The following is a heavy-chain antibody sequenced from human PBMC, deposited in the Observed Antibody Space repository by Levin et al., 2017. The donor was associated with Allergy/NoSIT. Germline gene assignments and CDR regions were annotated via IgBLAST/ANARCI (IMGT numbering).Heavy chain of an antibody. D-gene: IGHD6-13*01. CDR1: RGSMPSGDYY. CDR3: ARGRPDISSWWNFDY. J-gene: IGHJ4*02. CDR2: VYNTGST. V-gene: IGHV4-30-4*01. Sequence: SQTLSLPCSVSRGSMPSGDYYWHWIRQPPGKGLEWIGYVYNTGSTIYSPSLKSRLSISVDTSKNQFSLQLNSVTAADTAVYFCARGRPDISSWWNFDYWGQGLLVTVSS.